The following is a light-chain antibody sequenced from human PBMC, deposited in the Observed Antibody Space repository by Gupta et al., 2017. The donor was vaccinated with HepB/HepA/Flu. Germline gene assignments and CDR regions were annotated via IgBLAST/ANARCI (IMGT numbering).Light chain of an antibody. J-gene: IGLJ1*01. CDR3: AAWDDSLKAYV. CDR2: NSD. CDR1: SSNIGRNT. Sequence: QSVLXQPPSAXGTPGQTVTISCSGSSSNIGRNTVDWYQHVPGTAPKLLIYNSDQRPSGVPDRFSGSKSDTSASLATSGLHSEDEADYYCAAWDDSLKAYVFGSGTKVTVL. V-gene: IGLV1-44*01.